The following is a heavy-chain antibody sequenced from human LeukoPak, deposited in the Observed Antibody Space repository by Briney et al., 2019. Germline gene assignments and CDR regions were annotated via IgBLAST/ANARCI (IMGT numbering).Heavy chain of an antibody. J-gene: IGHJ4*02. V-gene: IGHV3-48*03. Sequence: PGGSLRLSCAASGFTFSSYEMKWVRQAPGKGLEWVSYISSSASTKYYADSVKGRFTISRDNAKNSLYLQMSSLRAEDTAVYYCARGAMAGPFDYWGQGTLVIVSS. CDR2: ISSSASTK. CDR1: GFTFSSYE. CDR3: ARGAMAGPFDY. D-gene: IGHD5-18*01.